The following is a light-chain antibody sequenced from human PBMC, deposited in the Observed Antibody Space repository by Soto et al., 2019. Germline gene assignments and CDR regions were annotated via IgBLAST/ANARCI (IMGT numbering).Light chain of an antibody. CDR1: QSVGTS. CDR3: QQYYSWPLT. Sequence: ETEMTQSPATLAVSPGERATLSCRASQSVGTSLAWYEQKPGQAPRVLMYGASSRATGVPGRFSGSGSATEFTLTISSLQSEDFAVYYCQQYYSWPLTFGGGTKVVI. J-gene: IGKJ4*01. CDR2: GAS. V-gene: IGKV3-15*01.